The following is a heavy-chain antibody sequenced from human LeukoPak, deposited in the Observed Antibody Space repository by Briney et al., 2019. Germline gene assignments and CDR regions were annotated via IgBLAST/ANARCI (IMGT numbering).Heavy chain of an antibody. Sequence: GGSVKVSCKASGYTFTSYGISWVRQAPGQGLGWMGWISPYNGNTNYAQKLQGRVTLTTDTSTNTAYIELRSLRSDDTAVYYCTRHYYGSGTYYHFDSWGQGTLVTVSS. V-gene: IGHV1-18*01. CDR3: TRHYYGSGTYYHFDS. J-gene: IGHJ4*02. D-gene: IGHD3-10*01. CDR1: GYTFTSYG. CDR2: ISPYNGNT.